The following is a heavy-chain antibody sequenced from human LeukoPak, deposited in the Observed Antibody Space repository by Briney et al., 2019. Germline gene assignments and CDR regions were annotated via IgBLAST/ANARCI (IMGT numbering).Heavy chain of an antibody. V-gene: IGHV4-39*01. CDR1: GGSISSSSYY. CDR2: IYYSGST. D-gene: IGHD3-3*01. CDR3: ARHSFLVNDFGTHY. J-gene: IGHJ4*02. Sequence: PSETLSLTCTVSGGSISSSSYYWGWIRQPPGKGLEWIGSIYYSGSTYYNPSLKSRVTISVDTSKNQFSLKLSSVTAADTAVYYCARHSFLVNDFGTHYWGQGTLVTVSS.